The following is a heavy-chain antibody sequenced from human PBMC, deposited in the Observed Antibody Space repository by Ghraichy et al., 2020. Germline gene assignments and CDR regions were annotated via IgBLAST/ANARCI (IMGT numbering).Heavy chain of an antibody. D-gene: IGHD3-22*01. J-gene: IGHJ6*03. CDR1: GFTFSSYW. V-gene: IGHV3-7*03. CDR3: ARDVSSNYYDSSGYFYYYYMDV. CDR2: IKQDGSEK. Sequence: GGSLRLSCAASGFTFSSYWMSWVRQAPGKGLEWVANIKQDGSEKYYVDSVKGRFTISRDNAKNSLYLQMNSLRAEDTAVYYCARDVSSNYYDSSGYFYYYYMDVWGKGTTVTVSS.